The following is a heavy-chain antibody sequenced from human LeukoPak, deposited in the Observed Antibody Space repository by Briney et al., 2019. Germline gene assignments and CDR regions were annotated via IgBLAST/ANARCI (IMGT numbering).Heavy chain of an antibody. Sequence: SETLSLTCAVSGYSISSGYYWGWIRQPPGKGLEWIGSIYHSGCTYYNPSLNSRVTITVDTSKNQFPLKLSSVTAADTAVYYCARLRFGEDGDSKYYFDYWGQGTLVTVSS. D-gene: IGHD4-17*01. J-gene: IGHJ4*02. CDR1: GYSISSGYY. CDR3: ARLRFGEDGDSKYYFDY. CDR2: IYHSGCT. V-gene: IGHV4-38-2*01.